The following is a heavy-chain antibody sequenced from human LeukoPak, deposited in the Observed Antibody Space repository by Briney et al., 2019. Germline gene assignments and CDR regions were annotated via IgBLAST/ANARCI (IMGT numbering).Heavy chain of an antibody. J-gene: IGHJ4*02. Sequence: PSQTLSLTCTVSGGSISSGSYYWSWIRQPAGKGLEWIGRIYTSGSTNYNPSLKSRVTISVDTSKNQFSLKLSSVTAADTAVYYCARHPRITMVRGTIDYWGQGTLVTVSS. D-gene: IGHD3-10*01. CDR2: IYTSGST. CDR1: GGSISSGSYY. V-gene: IGHV4-61*02. CDR3: ARHPRITMVRGTIDY.